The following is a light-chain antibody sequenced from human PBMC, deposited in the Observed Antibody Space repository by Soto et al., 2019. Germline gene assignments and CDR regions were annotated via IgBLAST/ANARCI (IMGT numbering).Light chain of an antibody. CDR1: GSDVGGHDY. Sequence: QSVLTQPASVSGSPGQSITISCTGTGSDVGGHDYVSWYQQHPGKTPKLMIYEVSNRPSGVSNRFSGSKSGNTASLTISGLQAEDEADYYCSSYTGSNTRDVFGTGTKVTVL. CDR3: SSYTGSNTRDV. J-gene: IGLJ1*01. CDR2: EVS. V-gene: IGLV2-14*01.